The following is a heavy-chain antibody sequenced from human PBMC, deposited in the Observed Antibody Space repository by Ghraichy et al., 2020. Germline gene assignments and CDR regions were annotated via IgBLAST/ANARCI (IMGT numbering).Heavy chain of an antibody. CDR2: ISSSSSYI. CDR3: ARDDSKSGTFDY. CDR1: GFTFSSYN. J-gene: IGHJ4*02. D-gene: IGHD3-22*01. Sequence: GGSLRLSCAVSGFTFSSYNMNWVRQAPGKGLEWVSSISSSSSYIYYADSVKGRFTISRDNAKNSLYLQMNSLRAEDTAVYYCARDDSKSGTFDYWGQGTLVTVSS. V-gene: IGHV3-21*01.